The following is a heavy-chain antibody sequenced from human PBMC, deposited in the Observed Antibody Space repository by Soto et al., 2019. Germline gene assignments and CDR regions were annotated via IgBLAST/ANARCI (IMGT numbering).Heavy chain of an antibody. V-gene: IGHV4-4*02. CDR1: GGSISNNYW. Sequence: QVQLQESGPGLVKPSETLSLTCAVSGGSISNNYWWSWVRQSPGKGLEWIGEIYHSGTANYIPSLKVRVTILVDKSRNQFSLRLSSVTAADTAMYYCASILVLGGSSPFDYWGQGTLVTVSS. J-gene: IGHJ4*02. CDR3: ASILVLGGSSPFDY. CDR2: IYHSGTA.